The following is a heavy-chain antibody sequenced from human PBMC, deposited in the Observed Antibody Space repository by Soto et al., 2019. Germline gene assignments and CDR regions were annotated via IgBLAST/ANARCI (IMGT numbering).Heavy chain of an antibody. D-gene: IGHD1-26*01. CDR1: GFSFRDYD. Sequence: ESGGGSVQPGESLRLSCAASGFSFRDYDMHWVRQRKGKGLEWVSALGAARDPYYVGSVKGRFSVSRDNAQNSLFLQMNNLRVDDTAVYFCARAYLGRLPRRADYYYAMDVWGRGTTVTV. CDR3: ARAYLGRLPRRADYYYAMDV. CDR2: LGAARDP. V-gene: IGHV3-13*05. J-gene: IGHJ6*02.